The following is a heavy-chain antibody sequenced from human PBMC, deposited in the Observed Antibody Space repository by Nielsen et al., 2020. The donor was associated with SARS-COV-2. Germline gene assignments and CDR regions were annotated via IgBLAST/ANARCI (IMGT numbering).Heavy chain of an antibody. J-gene: IGHJ4*02. V-gene: IGHV1-24*01. CDR3: ATDSPIGVVIYALAH. CDR1: GGALTLFS. D-gene: IGHD3-3*01. Sequence: ASVKVSCKVSGGALTLFSMHWVRQAPGKGLGWMGEFDPQDGETTYAQKFQGRVTMTEDTSVDTAYLDLNGLTSDDTAIYYCATDSPIGVVIYALAHWGQGTPVTVSS. CDR2: FDPQDGET.